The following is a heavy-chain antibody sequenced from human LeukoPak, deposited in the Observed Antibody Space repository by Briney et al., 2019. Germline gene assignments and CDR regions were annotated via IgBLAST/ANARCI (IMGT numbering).Heavy chain of an antibody. Sequence: GGSLRLSCAASGFTFSSYGMHWVRQAPGKGLEWVAVISYDGSNKYYADSVKGRFTISRDNSKNTLYLQMNSLRAEDTAVYYCTKDAPDSGGWFFFDSWGQGTLVTVSS. V-gene: IGHV3-30*18. D-gene: IGHD6-19*01. CDR3: TKDAPDSGGWFFFDS. CDR1: GFTFSSYG. CDR2: ISYDGSNK. J-gene: IGHJ4*02.